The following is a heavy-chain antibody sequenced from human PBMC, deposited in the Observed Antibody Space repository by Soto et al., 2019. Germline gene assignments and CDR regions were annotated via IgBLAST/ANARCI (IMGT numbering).Heavy chain of an antibody. Sequence: QVQLVQSGAEVKKPGASVKVSCKTSGYSFTTYGISWVRQAPGQGLEWMGWISSYNGKTNYAQKHQGRLTITTDTSTCTVYIELRSLRSDDTAVYYCATDTPRRRDSSEIDPWCQGSLVTVSS. CDR1: GYSFTTYG. V-gene: IGHV1-18*01. CDR3: ATDTPRRRDSSEIDP. D-gene: IGHD3-22*01. CDR2: ISSYNGKT. J-gene: IGHJ5*02.